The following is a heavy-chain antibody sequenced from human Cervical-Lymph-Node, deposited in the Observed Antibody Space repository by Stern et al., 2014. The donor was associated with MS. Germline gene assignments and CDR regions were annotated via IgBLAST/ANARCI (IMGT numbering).Heavy chain of an antibody. CDR2: ISWNSGSI. CDR1: GFTFDDYA. Sequence: EVQLEESGGGLVQPGRSLRLSCAASGFTFDDYAMHWVRQAPGKGLEWVSGISWNSGSIGYADSVKGRFTISRDNAKNSLYLQMNSLRAEDTALYYCAKGTSSGWYLGAFDIWGQGTMVTVSS. J-gene: IGHJ3*02. D-gene: IGHD6-19*01. CDR3: AKGTSSGWYLGAFDI. V-gene: IGHV3-9*01.